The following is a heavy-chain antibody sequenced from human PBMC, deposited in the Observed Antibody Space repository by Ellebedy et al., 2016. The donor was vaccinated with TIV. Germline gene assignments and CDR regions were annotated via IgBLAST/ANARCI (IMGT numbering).Heavy chain of an antibody. CDR3: AKEDYYDSSGPLDY. Sequence: GESLKISCAASGFSLSYYWMSWVRQGPGKGLEWVANIKQDGSEEFYVDSVKGRFSIPRDNAKNTLFLQMSSLTVEDTAVYFCAKEDYYDSSGPLDYWGQGTLVTVSS. J-gene: IGHJ4*02. CDR2: IKQDGSEE. D-gene: IGHD3-22*01. CDR1: GFSLSYYW. V-gene: IGHV3-7*05.